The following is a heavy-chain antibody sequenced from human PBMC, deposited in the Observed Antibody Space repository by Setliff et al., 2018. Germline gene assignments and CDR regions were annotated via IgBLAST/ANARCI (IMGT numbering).Heavy chain of an antibody. CDR3: ARVHYETSTYSPTLFDH. V-gene: IGHV3-11*01. CDR1: GFSFSDYY. J-gene: IGHJ4*02. CDR2: ISNDAYTI. D-gene: IGHD3-22*01. Sequence: GGSLRLSCAASGFSFSDYYMMWIRQAPGKGLEWVSYISNDAYTIHYADSMKGRLTISRDNSKNSVFLQMNSLRVEDTAVYYCARVHYETSTYSPTLFDHWGQGALVTASS.